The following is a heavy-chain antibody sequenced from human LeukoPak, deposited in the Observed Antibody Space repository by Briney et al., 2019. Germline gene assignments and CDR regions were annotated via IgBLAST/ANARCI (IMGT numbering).Heavy chain of an antibody. CDR2: ISGSGGST. J-gene: IGHJ6*03. V-gene: IGHV3-23*01. CDR3: ARRGYSYGPYYYYYMDV. D-gene: IGHD5-18*01. CDR1: GFTFSSYA. Sequence: PGGSLRLSCAASGFTFSSYAMSWVRQAPGKGLEWVSAISGSGGSTYYADSVKGRFTISRDNSKNTLYLQMNSLRVEDTAVYYCARRGYSYGPYYYYYMDVWGKGTTVTISS.